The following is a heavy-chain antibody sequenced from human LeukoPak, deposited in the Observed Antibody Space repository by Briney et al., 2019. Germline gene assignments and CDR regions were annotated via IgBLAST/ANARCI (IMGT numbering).Heavy chain of an antibody. CDR1: GFTFRSYA. CDR2: ISGSGTST. J-gene: IGHJ4*02. V-gene: IGHV3-23*01. Sequence: PGGSLRLSCAASGFTFRSYAMTWVRQAPGKGLEWVSAISGSGTSTFYADFVMGRFTMSRDNSKNTLYLQMNSLRAEDTAVYYCAKKIGEFFDYWGQGNLVTVSS. D-gene: IGHD3-3*01. CDR3: AKKIGEFFDY.